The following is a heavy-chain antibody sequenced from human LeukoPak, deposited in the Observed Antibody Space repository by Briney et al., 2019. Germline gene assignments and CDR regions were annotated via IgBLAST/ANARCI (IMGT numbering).Heavy chain of an antibody. D-gene: IGHD3-22*01. CDR2: IYARGNT. CDR1: GGSISNYY. V-gene: IGHV4-4*07. Sequence: SETLSLTCTVSGGSISNYYWSWIRQPAGKGLEWIGLIYARGNTNYNPSLKSRVTMSIDTSKNQFSLKLTSVTAADTAVYYCARDYYDSSGYGRYFDYWGQGTLVTVSS. J-gene: IGHJ4*02. CDR3: ARDYYDSSGYGRYFDY.